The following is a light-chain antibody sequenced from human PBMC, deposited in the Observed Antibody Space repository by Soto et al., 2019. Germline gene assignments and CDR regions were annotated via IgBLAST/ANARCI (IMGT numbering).Light chain of an antibody. J-gene: IGKJ5*01. CDR3: QQYGSSPST. V-gene: IGKV3-20*01. CDR2: GAS. Sequence: EIVLTQSPGTLSLSPGERATLSCRASQSVSSSYLAWYQQKPGQAPRILIYGASSRATGIPDRFSGSWSGTDFTLTISRLEPEDFAVYYCQQYGSSPSTFGQGTRLEIK. CDR1: QSVSSSY.